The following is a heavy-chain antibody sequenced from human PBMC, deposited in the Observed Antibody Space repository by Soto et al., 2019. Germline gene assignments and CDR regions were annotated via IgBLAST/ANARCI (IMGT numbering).Heavy chain of an antibody. V-gene: IGHV1-46*01. Sequence: GASVKVSCKASGNTLTDYSLHWVRQAPGLRLEWMGMFNPSGGSTSYAQKFQGRVTLTRDTSTSTVYMELSSLRSEDTAVYYCAGALGAFDIWGQGTMVTVSS. D-gene: IGHD3-16*02. CDR1: GNTLTDYS. CDR3: AGALGAFDI. CDR2: FNPSGGST. J-gene: IGHJ3*02.